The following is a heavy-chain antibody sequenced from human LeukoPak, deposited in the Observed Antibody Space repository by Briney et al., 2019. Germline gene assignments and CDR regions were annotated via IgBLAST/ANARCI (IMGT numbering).Heavy chain of an antibody. CDR2: IHTIGTT. CDR3: XXXPXXRGXRNLYFYYYMDV. J-gene: IGHJ6*03. CDR1: GASIDSYY. Sequence: PSETLSLTCTVSGASIDSYYWSWVRQPAGQSPEWIGRIHTIGTTNYNPSFKSGVIMSLDKPSNQFSLNVSSVTAADRVVYYWXXXPXXRGXRNLYFYYYMDVWGRGTTVTVSS. D-gene: IGHD3-10*01. V-gene: IGHV4-4*07.